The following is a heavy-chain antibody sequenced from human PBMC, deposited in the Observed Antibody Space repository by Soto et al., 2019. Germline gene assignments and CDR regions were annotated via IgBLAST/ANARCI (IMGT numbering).Heavy chain of an antibody. V-gene: IGHV4-59*01. CDR3: ARGYYDSSGQSNTFDI. CDR1: GASITSSY. J-gene: IGHJ3*02. D-gene: IGHD3-22*01. CDR2: VFYSGST. Sequence: SETLSLTCTVSGASITSSYWSWIRQSPGKRLEWIGFVFYSGSTNYNPSLKSRVTISVDTSKNQLSLKLKSVTAADTAVYYCARGYYDSSGQSNTFDIWGQGTMGTVSS.